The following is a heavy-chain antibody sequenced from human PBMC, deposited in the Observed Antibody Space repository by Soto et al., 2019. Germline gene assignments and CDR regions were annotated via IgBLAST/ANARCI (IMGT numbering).Heavy chain of an antibody. CDR1: GFTFTNSW. CDR2: IKKDGSEK. Sequence: EVQLVETGGGLVQPGGSVRLSCAASGFTFTNSWMNCVRQAPGKGLEWVANIKKDGSEKYYVDSVKGRFTISRDNPTNSLFLQMNSLRAEDTAVYYCAKGAGATAGIIDYWGQGSLVTVSS. D-gene: IGHD6-13*01. CDR3: AKGAGATAGIIDY. J-gene: IGHJ4*02. V-gene: IGHV3-7*01.